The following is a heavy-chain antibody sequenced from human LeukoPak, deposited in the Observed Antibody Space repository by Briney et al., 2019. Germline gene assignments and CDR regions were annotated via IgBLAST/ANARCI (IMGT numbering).Heavy chain of an antibody. J-gene: IGHJ4*02. V-gene: IGHV4-34*01. Sequence: SETLSLTCAVYGGSFSGYYWSWIRLPPGKGLEWIGEINHSGSTNYNPSLKSRVTISVDTSKNQFSLKLSSVTAADTAVYYCARGSGWYGVIDYWGQGTLVTVSS. D-gene: IGHD6-19*01. CDR2: INHSGST. CDR3: ARGSGWYGVIDY. CDR1: GGSFSGYY.